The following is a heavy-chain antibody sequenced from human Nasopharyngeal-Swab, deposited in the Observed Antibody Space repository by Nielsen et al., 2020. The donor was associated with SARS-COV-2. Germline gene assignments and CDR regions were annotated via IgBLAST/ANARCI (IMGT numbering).Heavy chain of an antibody. V-gene: IGHV1-46*01. J-gene: IGHJ3*02. CDR2: INPSGGST. CDR3: ARVFQGDAFDI. CDR1: GYTFTGYY. D-gene: IGHD2-21*01. Sequence: ASVKVSCKASGYTFTGYYMHWVRQAPGQGLEWMGIINPSGGSTSYAQKFQGRVTMTRDTSTSTVYMELSSLRSEDTAVYYCARVFQGDAFDIWGQGTMVTVSS.